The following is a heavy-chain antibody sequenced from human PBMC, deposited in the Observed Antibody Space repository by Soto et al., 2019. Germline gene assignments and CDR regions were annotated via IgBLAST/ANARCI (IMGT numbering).Heavy chain of an antibody. CDR1: GFTFSDCW. V-gene: IGHV3-74*03. J-gene: IGHJ6*03. CDR3: AREGDGEFSHHHYFYHIDV. CDR2: INIRGTAT. D-gene: IGHD3-10*01. Sequence: EVQLVESGGGLVQPGGSRRLSCAASGFTFSDCWMQWVRQAPGQGLVWVARINIRGTATTYADSVKGRFTISRDDAKDTLYLQMNGLRAEDTGVYYCAREGDGEFSHHHYFYHIDVWGKGTTVSVSS.